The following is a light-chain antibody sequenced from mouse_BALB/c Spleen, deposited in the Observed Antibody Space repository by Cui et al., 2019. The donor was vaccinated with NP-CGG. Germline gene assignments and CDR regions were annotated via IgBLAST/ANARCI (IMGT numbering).Light chain of an antibody. J-gene: IGLJ1*01. CDR3: ALWYSNHWV. Sequence: QAVVTQESALTTSPGETVTLTCRSSTGAVTTSNYANWVQEKPDHLFTGLIGGTNNRTPGVPARFSGSLIGDEAALTITGAKTEDEAIYFCALWYSNHWVFGGGTKLTVL. CDR1: TGAVTTSNY. V-gene: IGLV1*01. CDR2: GTN.